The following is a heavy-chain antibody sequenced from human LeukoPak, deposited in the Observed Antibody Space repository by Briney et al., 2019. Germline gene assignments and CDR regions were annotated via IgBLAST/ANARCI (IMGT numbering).Heavy chain of an antibody. CDR1: GGSISSGGYY. CDR2: VYYSGST. J-gene: IGHJ2*01. Sequence: SETLSLTCTVSGGSISSGGYYWSWIRQHPGKGLEWIGYVYYSGSTYYNPSLKSRVTISVDTSKSQFSLRLNSVTAADTAVYYCIPYYYDTNRGWYFDLWGRGTLVTVSS. CDR3: IPYYYDTNRGWYFDL. V-gene: IGHV4-31*09. D-gene: IGHD3-22*01.